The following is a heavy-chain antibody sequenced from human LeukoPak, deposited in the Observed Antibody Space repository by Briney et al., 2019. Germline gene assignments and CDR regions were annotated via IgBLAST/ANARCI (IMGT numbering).Heavy chain of an antibody. CDR1: GFTFSDYY. CDR2: ISSSGSTI. V-gene: IGHV3-11*01. D-gene: IGHD3-22*01. Sequence: GGSLRLSCAASGFTFSDYYMSWLRQAPGKGLEWVSYISSSGSTIYYADSVKGRFTISRDNAKNSLYLQMNSLRAEDTAVYYCARAVYYYDSSGPIKSWGQGTMVTVSS. J-gene: IGHJ3*01. CDR3: ARAVYYYDSSGPIKS.